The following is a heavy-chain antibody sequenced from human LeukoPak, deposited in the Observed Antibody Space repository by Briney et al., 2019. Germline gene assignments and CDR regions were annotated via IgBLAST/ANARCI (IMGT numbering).Heavy chain of an antibody. D-gene: IGHD2-2*01. CDR2: LNQDGSEK. Sequence: GGSLRLSCAASGLIFNNYWVIWVRQAPGKGLEWLANLNQDGSEKYYIDSVKGRFTISRDNAKNSLYLQINSLRAEDTAVYYCARGQIVVVPAAMLGAYWGQGTLVTVSS. V-gene: IGHV3-7*01. CDR1: GLIFNNYW. J-gene: IGHJ4*02. CDR3: ARGQIVVVPAAMLGAY.